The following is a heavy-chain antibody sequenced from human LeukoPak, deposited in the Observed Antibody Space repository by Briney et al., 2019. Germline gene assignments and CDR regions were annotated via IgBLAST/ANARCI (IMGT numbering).Heavy chain of an antibody. Sequence: ASVKVSSTASLYTFTRYGICWVRHAPGHGLEWMGCITTYNGNTNYAQMLQGRVTMTTDTSTSTAYMELRSLRSDDAAVYYCARGTLRWFLVYWGQGSLVTVSS. V-gene: IGHV1-18*01. D-gene: IGHD3-10*01. J-gene: IGHJ4*02. CDR1: LYTFTRYG. CDR3: ARGTLRWFLVY. CDR2: ITTYNGNT.